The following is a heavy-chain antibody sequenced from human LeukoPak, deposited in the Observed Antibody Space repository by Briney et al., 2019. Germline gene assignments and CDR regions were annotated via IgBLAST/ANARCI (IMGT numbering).Heavy chain of an antibody. V-gene: IGHV3-23*01. D-gene: IGHD2-15*01. CDR3: VKGRGGNPRYYFDY. CDR2: ISGGTGII. CDR1: GFTINYYG. J-gene: IGHJ4*02. Sequence: GGSLRLSCEVSGFTINYYGMSWVRQAPGKGLEWVSTISGGTGIIHYADSVTGRFTISRDNPKNTLYLQMNSLRAEDTAVYYCVKGRGGNPRYYFDYWGQGTLVTVSS.